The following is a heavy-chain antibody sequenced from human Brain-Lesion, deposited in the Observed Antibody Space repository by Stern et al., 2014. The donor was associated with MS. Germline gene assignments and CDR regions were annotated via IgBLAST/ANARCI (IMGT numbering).Heavy chain of an antibody. Sequence: QVQLQESGPGLVKPSGTLSLTCAVSGGSISSSNWWSWVRQSPGKGLEWIGESDHSGSTIYNPSLQSRVTVSVDKSKNRVSLNLRSVPAADTAVYFCARFPASRPHVFDSWGQGTLVTVSS. J-gene: IGHJ4*02. CDR1: GGSISSSNW. D-gene: IGHD6-13*01. CDR2: SDHSGST. V-gene: IGHV4-4*02. CDR3: ARFPASRPHVFDS.